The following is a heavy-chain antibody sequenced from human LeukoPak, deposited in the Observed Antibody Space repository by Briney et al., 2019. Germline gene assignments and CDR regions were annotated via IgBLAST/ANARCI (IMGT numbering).Heavy chain of an antibody. CDR3: ASLNATMVRGVIMPNYYYGMDV. D-gene: IGHD3-10*01. J-gene: IGHJ6*02. CDR2: IYYSGST. Sequence: SETLSLTCTVSGGSISSSSYYWGWIRQPPGKGLEWIGSIYYSGSTYYNPSLKSRVTISVGTSKSQFSLKLSSVTAADTAVYYCASLNATMVRGVIMPNYYYGMDVWGQGTTVTVSS. CDR1: GGSISSSSYY. V-gene: IGHV4-39*01.